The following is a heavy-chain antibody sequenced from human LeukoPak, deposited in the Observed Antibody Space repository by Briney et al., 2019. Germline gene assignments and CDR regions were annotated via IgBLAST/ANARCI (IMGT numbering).Heavy chain of an antibody. Sequence: SETLSLTCTVSGGSISSYYWSWIRQPPGKGLEWIGYIYYSGSTNYNPSLKSRVTISVDTSKNQFSLKLSSVTAADTAVYYCARHWDGSGSYWRFDPWGQGTLVTVSS. CDR1: GGSISSYY. V-gene: IGHV4-59*08. CDR3: ARHWDGSGSYWRFDP. D-gene: IGHD3-10*01. J-gene: IGHJ5*02. CDR2: IYYSGST.